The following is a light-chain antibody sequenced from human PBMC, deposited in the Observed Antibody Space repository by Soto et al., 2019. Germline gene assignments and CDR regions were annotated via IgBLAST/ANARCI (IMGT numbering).Light chain of an antibody. J-gene: IGLJ1*01. CDR3: HSYDSSLSASV. Sequence: QSVVTQTPSVSGAPGQRVTISCTGRSSNIGAGYDVHWYQHLPGTAPKLLIYGTTNRPSGVPDRFSGSKSGISASLAITGLQAEDEADYYCHSYDSSLSASVFGAGTKVTV. CDR1: SSNIGAGYD. V-gene: IGLV1-40*01. CDR2: GTT.